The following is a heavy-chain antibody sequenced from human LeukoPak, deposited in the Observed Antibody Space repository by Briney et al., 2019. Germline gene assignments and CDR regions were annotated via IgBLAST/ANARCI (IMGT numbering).Heavy chain of an antibody. CDR1: GFTFSSYA. Sequence: AGGSLRLSCAASGFTFSSYAMNWVRQAPGKGLEWVSAISGSGAGTYYADSVKGRFTISRDNSKNTLYLQMNSLRAEDTAVYYCAKDRTVGASYWYFDLWGRGTLVTVSS. J-gene: IGHJ2*01. D-gene: IGHD1-26*01. CDR3: AKDRTVGASYWYFDL. CDR2: ISGSGAGT. V-gene: IGHV3-23*01.